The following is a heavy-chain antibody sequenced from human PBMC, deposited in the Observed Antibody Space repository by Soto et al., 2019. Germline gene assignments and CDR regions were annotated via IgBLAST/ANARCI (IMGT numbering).Heavy chain of an antibody. CDR1: GYTFTGYY. V-gene: IGHV1-2*02. Sequence: ASVKVSCKASGYTFTGYYMHWVRQAPGQGLEWMGWINPNSGGTNYAQKFQGRVTITRDTSISTAYMELSRLRSDDTAVYYCARVGNVLRYFDWYLNWFDPWGQGTLVTVSS. CDR3: ARVGNVLRYFDWYLNWFDP. J-gene: IGHJ5*02. D-gene: IGHD3-9*01. CDR2: INPNSGGT.